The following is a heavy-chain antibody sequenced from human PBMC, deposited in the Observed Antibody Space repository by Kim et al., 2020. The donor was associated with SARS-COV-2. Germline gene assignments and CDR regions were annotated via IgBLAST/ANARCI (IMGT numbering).Heavy chain of an antibody. CDR3: GRDPNVDYIGAFEF. V-gene: IGHV3-23*01. J-gene: IGHJ3*01. D-gene: IGHD4-4*01. Sequence: ADRMACRFTISRDKSKNTLYLQMHSLRTEDAAIYYCGRDPNVDYIGAFEFWGQGTMVTVSS.